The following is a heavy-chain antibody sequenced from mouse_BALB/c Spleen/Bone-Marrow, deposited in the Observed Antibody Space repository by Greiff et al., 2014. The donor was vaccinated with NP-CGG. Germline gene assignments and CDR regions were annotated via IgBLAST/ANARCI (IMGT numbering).Heavy chain of an antibody. CDR2: INPGSGST. J-gene: IGHJ2*01. Sequence: QVQLKESGAELVRPGTSVKVSCKASGYAFTDYLMGWLKQRPGQGLEWIGVINPGSGSTNYNEKFKDKATLTADKSSSTAYMQLSSLTSDDSAVYFCARYDGYFDYWGQGTILTVSS. CDR1: GYAFTDYL. V-gene: IGHV1-54*01. CDR3: ARYDGYFDY. D-gene: IGHD2-3*01.